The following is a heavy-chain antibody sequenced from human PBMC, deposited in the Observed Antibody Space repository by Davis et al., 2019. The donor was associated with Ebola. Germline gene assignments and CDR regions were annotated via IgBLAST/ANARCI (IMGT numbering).Heavy chain of an antibody. CDR1: GFTFSSYG. CDR2: ISYDGSNK. Sequence: PGGSLRLSCAASGFTFSSYGMHWVRQAPGKGLEWVAVISYDGSNKYYADSVKGRFTISRDNSKNTLYLQMNSLRAEDTAVYYCAKDAKMRDSGYDYFFDYWGLGALVTVSS. J-gene: IGHJ4*02. V-gene: IGHV3-30*18. CDR3: AKDAKMRDSGYDYFFDY. D-gene: IGHD5-12*01.